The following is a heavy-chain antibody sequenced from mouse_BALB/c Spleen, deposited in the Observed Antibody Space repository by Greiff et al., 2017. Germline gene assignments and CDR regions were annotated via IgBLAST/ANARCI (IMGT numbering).Heavy chain of an antibody. CDR1: GFTFSSFG. CDR2: ISSGSSTI. D-gene: IGHD1-2*01. J-gene: IGHJ2*01. V-gene: IGHV5-17*02. Sequence: DVKLVESGGGLVQPGGSRKLSCAASGFTFSSFGMHWVRQAPEKGLEWVAYISSGSSTIYYADTVKGRFTISRDNPKNTLFLQMTSLRSEDTAMYYCARSRVTTAFFFDYWGQGTTLTVSS. CDR3: ARSRVTTAFFFDY.